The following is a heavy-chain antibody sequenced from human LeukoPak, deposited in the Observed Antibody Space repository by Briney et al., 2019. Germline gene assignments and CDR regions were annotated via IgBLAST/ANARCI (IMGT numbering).Heavy chain of an antibody. CDR2: ISWNSGYA. V-gene: IGHV3-9*01. Sequence: PGRSLRLSCAASGFTFDDYAMHWVRQAPGKGLEWVSGISWNSGYAGYADSLKGRFTISRDNARNSLYLQMNSLRAEDTALYYRATDIRSSWYVAGMDVWGQGTTVTVSS. CDR1: GFTFDDYA. D-gene: IGHD6-13*01. CDR3: ATDIRSSWYVAGMDV. J-gene: IGHJ6*02.